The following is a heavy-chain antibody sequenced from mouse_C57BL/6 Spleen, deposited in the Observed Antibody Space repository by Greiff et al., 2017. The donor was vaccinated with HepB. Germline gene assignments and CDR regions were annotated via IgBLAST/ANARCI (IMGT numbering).Heavy chain of an antibody. CDR2: IHPNSGST. J-gene: IGHJ3*01. V-gene: IGHV1-64*01. D-gene: IGHD1-1*01. CDR1: GYTFTSYW. CDR3: ARCGDGSPWFAY. Sequence: VQLQQPGAELVKPGASVKLSCKASGYTFTSYWMHWVKQRPGQGLEWIGMIHPNSGSTNYNEKFKSKATLTVDKSSSTAYMQLSSLTSEDSAVYDCARCGDGSPWFAYWGQGTLVTVSA.